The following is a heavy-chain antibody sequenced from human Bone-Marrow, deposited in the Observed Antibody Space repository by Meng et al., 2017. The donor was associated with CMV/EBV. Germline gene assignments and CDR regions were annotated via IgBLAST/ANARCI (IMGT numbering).Heavy chain of an antibody. CDR1: GFTFSTYA. CDR3: ASAGQRQGQNWVDP. CDR2: IGYDGNNK. D-gene: IGHD3-10*01. J-gene: IGHJ5*02. Sequence: AASGFTFSTYAMHWVRQAPGKGLEWVALIGYDGNNKYYADSVKGRFTISRDNSKNTLYLQMNSLRAEDTAVYYCASAGQRQGQNWVDPWGQGTLVTVSS. V-gene: IGHV3-30-3*01.